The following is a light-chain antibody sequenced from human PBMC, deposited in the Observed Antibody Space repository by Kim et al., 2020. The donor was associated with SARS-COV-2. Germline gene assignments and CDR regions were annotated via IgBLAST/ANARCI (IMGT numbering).Light chain of an antibody. Sequence: SPGERATLSCRASESVSNYIAWYQQKPGQAPRLLVYDASTRANGIPARFSGNGSGTDFTLTLSSLQPEDFAVYYCQQRANWPPLTFVGGTKVDIK. V-gene: IGKV3-11*01. CDR2: DAS. J-gene: IGKJ4*01. CDR3: QQRANWPPLT. CDR1: ESVSNY.